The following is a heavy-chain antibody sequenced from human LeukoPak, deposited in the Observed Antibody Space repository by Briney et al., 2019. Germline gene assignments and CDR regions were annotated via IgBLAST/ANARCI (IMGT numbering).Heavy chain of an antibody. CDR3: ARNPGSLSILGWFDP. J-gene: IGHJ5*02. Sequence: PSETLSLTCTVSGGSFSPNGYYWGWLRQPPGKGLEWLGSVSYNGNTYYNPSLKSRVTISIDMSKNQFSLEVNSVTAADTAVYYCARNPGSLSILGWFDPWGQGTLVTVSS. D-gene: IGHD1-26*01. CDR2: VSYNGNT. V-gene: IGHV4-39*07. CDR1: GGSFSPNGYY.